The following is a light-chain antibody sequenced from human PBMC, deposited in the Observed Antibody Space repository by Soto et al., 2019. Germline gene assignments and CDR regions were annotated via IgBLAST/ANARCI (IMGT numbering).Light chain of an antibody. Sequence: EIVLTQSPGTLSLSPGERATLSCRASQNISSSYLAWYQQKPGQAPRLLIHAASSRATGIPDRFSGSGSGTDCTLTISRREPEDFAVYYCQQYGGSALYTFGQGTKLEIK. CDR3: QQYGGSALYT. CDR2: AAS. V-gene: IGKV3-20*01. J-gene: IGKJ2*01. CDR1: QNISSSY.